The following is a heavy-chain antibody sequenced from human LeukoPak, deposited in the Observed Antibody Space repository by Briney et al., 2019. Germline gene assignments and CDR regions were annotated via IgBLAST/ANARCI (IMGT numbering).Heavy chain of an antibody. CDR2: INHIGST. CDR3: ARVSSLRFLERLWNLYYYYYMDV. D-gene: IGHD3-3*01. CDR1: GGSFSGYY. Sequence: SETLSLTCAVYGGSFSGYYWSWIRQPPGKGLEWIGEINHIGSTNYNPSLKSRVTISVDTSKNQFSLKLSSVTAADTAVYYCARVSSLRFLERLWNLYYYYYMDVWGKGTTVTVSS. J-gene: IGHJ6*03. V-gene: IGHV4-34*01.